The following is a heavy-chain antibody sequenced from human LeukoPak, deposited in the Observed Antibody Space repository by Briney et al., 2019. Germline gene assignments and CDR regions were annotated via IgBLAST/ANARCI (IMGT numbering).Heavy chain of an antibody. J-gene: IGHJ4*02. Sequence: PSETLPLTCAVYGGSFSGYYWSWIRQPPGKGLEWIGEINHSGGTNYNPSLKSRVTISVDTSKNQFSLKLSSVTAADTAVYYCASTDGYTVTSYFDYWGQGTLVTVSS. CDR1: GGSFSGYY. V-gene: IGHV4-34*01. CDR2: INHSGGT. D-gene: IGHD4-17*01. CDR3: ASTDGYTVTSYFDY.